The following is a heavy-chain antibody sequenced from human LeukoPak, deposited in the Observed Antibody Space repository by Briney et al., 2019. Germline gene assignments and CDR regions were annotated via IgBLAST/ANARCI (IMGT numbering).Heavy chain of an antibody. CDR2: ITPNGDAT. CDR1: GFTFSTYA. V-gene: IGHV3-23*01. J-gene: IGHJ4*02. D-gene: IGHD4/OR15-4a*01. Sequence: GGSLRLSCAASGFTFSTYAMTWVRQAPGKGLEWVSSITPNGDATSAADSVKGRFTISRDNSKNTLYLQMNSLRVEDTALYYCAKAGLVRGGALDSWGQGTLVTVSS. CDR3: AKAGLVRGGALDS.